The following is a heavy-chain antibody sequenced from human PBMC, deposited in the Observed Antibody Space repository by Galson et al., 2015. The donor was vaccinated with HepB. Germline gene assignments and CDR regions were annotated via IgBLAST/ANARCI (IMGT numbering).Heavy chain of an antibody. V-gene: IGHV1-2*06. Sequence: SVKVSCKASGYTFTGFYMHWVRQAPGQGLEWMGRINPNSGGTNYGQMFQGRVTMTRDTSISTAYMELSRLRSDDTAVYYCASPHEDTSATGFDYWGQGTLVTVSS. D-gene: IGHD2-2*01. CDR2: INPNSGGT. J-gene: IGHJ4*02. CDR3: ASPHEDTSATGFDY. CDR1: GYTFTGFY.